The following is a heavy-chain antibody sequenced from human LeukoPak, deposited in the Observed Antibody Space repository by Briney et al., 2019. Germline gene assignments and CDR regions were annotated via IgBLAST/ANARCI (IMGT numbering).Heavy chain of an antibody. V-gene: IGHV1-8*01. CDR3: ARVTEGYYDFWSGYSNWFDP. D-gene: IGHD3-3*01. J-gene: IGHJ5*02. CDR2: MNPNSGNT. CDR1: GYTFTSYD. Sequence: ASVKVSCKASGYTFTSYDINWVRQATGQGLEWMGWMNPNSGNTGYAQKFQGRVTMTRNTYISTAYMELSSLRSEDTAVYYCARVTEGYYDFWSGYSNWFDPWGQGTLVTVSS.